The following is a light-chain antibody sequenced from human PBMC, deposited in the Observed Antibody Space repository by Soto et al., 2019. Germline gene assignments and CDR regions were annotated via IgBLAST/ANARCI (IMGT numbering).Light chain of an antibody. CDR2: XXX. CDR3: QHYNSYSEA. V-gene: IGKV1-5*03. Sequence: DIQMTQSPSTLSASVGDRVSITLQASQTIISWLAWYQQRPGKARKLXXXXXXXXKSGVPSRFSGSGSGTEFTLTISSLQPDDFATYYCQHYNSYSEAFGQGTKVDIK. J-gene: IGKJ1*01. CDR1: QTIISW.